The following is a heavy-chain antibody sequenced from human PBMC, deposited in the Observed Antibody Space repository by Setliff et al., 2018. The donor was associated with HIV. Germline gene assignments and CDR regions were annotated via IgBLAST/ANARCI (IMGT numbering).Heavy chain of an antibody. CDR1: GGPISRHY. CDR3: ARDRGRGSGSPTRKFYYYGMDV. CDR2: LSYSGTV. Sequence: SETLSLTCSASGGPISRHYWSWIRQAPNKGLEWIGYLSYSGTVTYNPSLKSRVTMSIDRSKRQFSLMVKSVTAADTAVYYCARDRGRGSGSPTRKFYYYGMDVWGQGTTVTVSS. J-gene: IGHJ6*02. V-gene: IGHV4-59*11. D-gene: IGHD3-10*01.